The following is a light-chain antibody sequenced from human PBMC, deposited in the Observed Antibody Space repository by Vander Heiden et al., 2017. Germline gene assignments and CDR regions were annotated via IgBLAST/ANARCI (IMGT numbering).Light chain of an antibody. CDR1: QGISNY. J-gene: IGKJ1*01. CDR3: QQSYSTPWT. Sequence: DIQMTQSPSSLSASVGDRVTITCQASQGISNYLNWYQQKPGKAPKLLIYDASSLQSGVPSRFSGSGSGTDFTLTISSLQPEDFATYYCQQSYSTPWTFGQGTKVEIK. V-gene: IGKV1-39*01. CDR2: DAS.